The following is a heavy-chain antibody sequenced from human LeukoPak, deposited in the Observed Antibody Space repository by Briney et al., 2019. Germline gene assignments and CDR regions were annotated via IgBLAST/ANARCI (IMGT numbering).Heavy chain of an antibody. CDR2: INTNTGNP. D-gene: IGHD2-15*01. V-gene: IGHV7-4-1*02. J-gene: IGHJ4*02. Sequence: ASVKVSCKASGYTFTSYAMNWVRQAPGQGLEWMGWINTNTGNPTYAQGFTGRFVFSLDTSVSTAYLQISSLKAEDTAVYYCARYHCSGGSCSHFDYWGQGTLVTVSS. CDR1: GYTFTSYA. CDR3: ARYHCSGGSCSHFDY.